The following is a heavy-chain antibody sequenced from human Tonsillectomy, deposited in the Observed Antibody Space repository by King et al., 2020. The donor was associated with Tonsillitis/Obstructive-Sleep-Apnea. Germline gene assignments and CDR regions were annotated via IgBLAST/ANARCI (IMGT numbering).Heavy chain of an antibody. CDR1: GGTFSSYA. Sequence: QLVQSGAEVKKPGSSVKVSCKASGGTFSSYAISWVRQAPGQGLEWMGRIITILGIANYAQKFQGRVTITADKSTSTAYMELSSLRTEDTAVYYCAGHVVRFLEWLLSIDVGDKGTTVTVSS. CDR2: IITILGIA. V-gene: IGHV1-69*09. D-gene: IGHD3-3*01. J-gene: IGHJ6*03. CDR3: AGHVVRFLEWLLSIDV.